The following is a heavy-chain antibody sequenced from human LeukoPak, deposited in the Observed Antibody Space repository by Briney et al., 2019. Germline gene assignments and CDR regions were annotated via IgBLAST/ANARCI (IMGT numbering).Heavy chain of an antibody. J-gene: IGHJ4*02. CDR1: GGSISSYY. CDR2: IYYSGST. V-gene: IGHV4-59*12. Sequence: NPSETLSLTCTVSGGSISSYYWSWIRQPPGKGLEWIGYIYYSGSTNYNPSLKSRVTISVDTSKNQFSLKVTSVTAADTAVYYCARDPSSSSDSDYWGQGTLVTVSS. D-gene: IGHD6-6*01. CDR3: ARDPSSSSDSDY.